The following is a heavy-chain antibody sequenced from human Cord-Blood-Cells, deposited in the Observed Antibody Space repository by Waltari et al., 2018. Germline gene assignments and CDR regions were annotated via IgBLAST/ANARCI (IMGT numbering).Heavy chain of an antibody. CDR3: ARVVYCSSTSCYMYYFDY. CDR1: GGSFSGYY. Sequence: QVQLQQWGAGLLKPSETLSLTCAVYGGSFSGYYWSWIRQPPGKGLEWIGEINHSGSTNYNPSLKSRVTISVDTSKNQFSLKLSSVTAADTAVYYCARVVYCSSTSCYMYYFDYWGQGTLVTVSS. D-gene: IGHD2-2*02. J-gene: IGHJ4*02. CDR2: INHSGST. V-gene: IGHV4-34*01.